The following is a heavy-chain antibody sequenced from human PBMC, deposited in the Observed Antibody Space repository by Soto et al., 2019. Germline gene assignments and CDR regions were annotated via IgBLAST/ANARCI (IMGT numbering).Heavy chain of an antibody. CDR2: IYYTRTT. V-gene: IGHV4-31*03. D-gene: IGHD1-26*01. CDR3: AREGGSYSSYFDY. Sequence: QVQLQESGPGLVKPSQTLSLTCTVSGDSISGGGYYWSWIRQNPGEGLEWIGFIYYTRTTTYNPSLKSRVTISVDTSKNQFSLKLSSVTAADTAVYYCAREGGSYSSYFDYWGQGTLVTVSS. J-gene: IGHJ4*02. CDR1: GDSISGGGYY.